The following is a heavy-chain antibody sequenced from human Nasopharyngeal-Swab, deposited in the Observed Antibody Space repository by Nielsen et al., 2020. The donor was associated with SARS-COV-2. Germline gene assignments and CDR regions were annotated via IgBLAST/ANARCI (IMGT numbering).Heavy chain of an antibody. CDR2: ISGSGAHT. D-gene: IGHD6-19*01. V-gene: IGHV3-23*01. CDR1: GFTFSNYA. J-gene: IGHJ4*02. CDR3: ANDGGGWLTSGWYYFDF. Sequence: GESLKISCAASGFTFSNYAMTWVRQAPGRGLEWVSSISGSGAHTYYADSVKGRFTISRDNSKNTVFLQMNSLRAEDTALFFCANDGGGWLTSGWYYFDFWGQGSQVTVSS.